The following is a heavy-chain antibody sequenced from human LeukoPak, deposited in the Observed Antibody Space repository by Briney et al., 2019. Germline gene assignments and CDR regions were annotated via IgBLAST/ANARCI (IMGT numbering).Heavy chain of an antibody. V-gene: IGHV1-46*01. Sequence: ASVKVSCKASGYTFTSYYMHWVRQAPGQGLEWMGIINPSGGSTSYAQKFQGRVTMTRDMSTSTVYMELSSLRSEDTAVYYCARDRLWYNWNDARFDPWGQGTLVTVSP. CDR2: INPSGGST. CDR1: GYTFTSYY. J-gene: IGHJ5*02. CDR3: ARDRLWYNWNDARFDP. D-gene: IGHD1-1*01.